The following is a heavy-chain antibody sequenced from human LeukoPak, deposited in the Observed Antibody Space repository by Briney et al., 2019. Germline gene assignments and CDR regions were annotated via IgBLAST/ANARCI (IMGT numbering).Heavy chain of an antibody. CDR3: ARGVDRCSGGSCYIPYFDY. D-gene: IGHD2-15*01. J-gene: IGHJ4*02. CDR1: GXSFXGYY. CDR2: INHSGST. V-gene: IGHV4-34*01. Sequence: LXXAXYGXSFXGYYWSWIRQPPGKGLEWIGEINHSGSTNYNPSLKSRVTISVDTSKTQFSLKLSSVTAADTAVYYCARGVDRCSGGSCYIPYFDYWGQGTLVTVSS.